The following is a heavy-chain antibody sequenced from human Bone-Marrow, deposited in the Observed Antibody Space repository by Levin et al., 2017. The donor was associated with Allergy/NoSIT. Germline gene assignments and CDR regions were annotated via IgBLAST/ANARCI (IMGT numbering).Heavy chain of an antibody. CDR2: ISYDGGNK. V-gene: IGHV3-30*18. Sequence: LSLTCAASGFTFSSSGIHWVRPAPGKGLEWVALISYDGGNKYYADSVKGRFTISRDNSKNTVFLQMNSLRAEDTAVYHCAKHGSGNYYTASDAFDIWGQGTMVTVSS. J-gene: IGHJ3*02. CDR3: AKHGSGNYYTASDAFDI. D-gene: IGHD3-10*01. CDR1: GFTFSSSG.